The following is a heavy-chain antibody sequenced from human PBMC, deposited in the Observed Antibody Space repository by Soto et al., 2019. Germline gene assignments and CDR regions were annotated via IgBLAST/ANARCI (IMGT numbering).Heavy chain of an antibody. CDR2: INAGNGNT. V-gene: IGHV1-3*01. J-gene: IGHJ4*02. Sequence: QVQLVQSGAEVKKPGASVKVSCKASGYTFTSYAMHWVRQAPGQRLEWMGWINAGNGNTKYSQKFQGRVTITRDTSASTAYMELSRLRSEDTAVYYCARRTWFGESDFDYWGQGTLVTVSS. CDR3: ARRTWFGESDFDY. CDR1: GYTFTSYA. D-gene: IGHD3-10*01.